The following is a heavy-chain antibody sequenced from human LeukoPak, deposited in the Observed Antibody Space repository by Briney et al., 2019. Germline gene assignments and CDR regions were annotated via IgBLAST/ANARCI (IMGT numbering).Heavy chain of an antibody. J-gene: IGHJ3*02. Sequence: HPSETLSLTCTVSGGSISSSSYYWNWIRQPAGKGLEWIGEINHSGSTNYNPSLKSRVTISVDTSKNQFSLKLSSVTAADTAVYYCARRSWFGVRRAFDIWGQGTMVTVSS. V-gene: IGHV4-61*10. CDR3: ARRSWFGVRRAFDI. CDR2: INHSGST. D-gene: IGHD3-10*01. CDR1: GGSISSSSYY.